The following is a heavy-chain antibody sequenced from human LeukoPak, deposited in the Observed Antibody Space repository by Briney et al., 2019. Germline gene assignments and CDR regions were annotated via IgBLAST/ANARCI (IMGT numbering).Heavy chain of an antibody. Sequence: GGSLRLSCAASGFTFSSYSMNWVRQAPGKGLEWVSSISSSSSYIYYADSVKGRFTISRDNAKNPLHLQMNSLRAEDTAVYFCARNPYSSSSRYYFDYWGQGTLVTVSS. V-gene: IGHV3-21*01. CDR2: ISSSSSYI. CDR1: GFTFSSYS. CDR3: ARNPYSSSSRYYFDY. D-gene: IGHD6-6*01. J-gene: IGHJ4*02.